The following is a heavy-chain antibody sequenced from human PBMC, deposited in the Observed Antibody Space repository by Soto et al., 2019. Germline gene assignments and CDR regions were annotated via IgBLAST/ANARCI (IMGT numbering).Heavy chain of an antibody. Sequence: QVQLVQSGAEVKKPGSSVKVSCKASGGTFSSYAISWVRQAPGQGLEWMGGIIPIFGTANYAQKFQGRVTITADESTSQAYMELSSLRSEDTAVYYCARDGAYCGGDCYSSIHGPYDYWGQGTLVTVSS. CDR2: IIPIFGTA. J-gene: IGHJ4*02. CDR3: ARDGAYCGGDCYSSIHGPYDY. V-gene: IGHV1-69*12. CDR1: GGTFSSYA. D-gene: IGHD2-21*02.